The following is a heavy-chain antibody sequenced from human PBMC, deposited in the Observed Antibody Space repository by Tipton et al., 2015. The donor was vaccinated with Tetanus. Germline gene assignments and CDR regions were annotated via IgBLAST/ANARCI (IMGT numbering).Heavy chain of an antibody. D-gene: IGHD3-16*01. CDR3: ARRRTLPLFDP. J-gene: IGHJ5*02. V-gene: IGHV4-34*01. CDR1: GGPFSVYY. Sequence: TLSLTCAVYGGPFSVYYWSWIRQPPGKGLEWIGEINHSGSTNYNPSLKSRVTISVDTSKNQFSLKLSSVTAADTAVYYCARRRTLPLFDPWGQGTLVTVSS. CDR2: INHSGST.